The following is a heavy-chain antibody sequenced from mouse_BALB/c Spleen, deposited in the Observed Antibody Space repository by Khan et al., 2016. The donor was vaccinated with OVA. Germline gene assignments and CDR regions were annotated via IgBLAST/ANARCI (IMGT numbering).Heavy chain of an antibody. V-gene: IGHV3-2*02. CDR1: GYSITSDYA. Sequence: EVQLQESGPGLVKPSQSLSLTCTVTGYSITSDYAWNWIRQFPGNKLEWMGYISYSGSTSYNPSLRSRISITRDTSKNQFFLQLNSVTTEDTATVYCARQNDYGYAMDYWGQGTSVTVSS. D-gene: IGHD1-1*01. CDR2: ISYSGST. J-gene: IGHJ4*01. CDR3: ARQNDYGYAMDY.